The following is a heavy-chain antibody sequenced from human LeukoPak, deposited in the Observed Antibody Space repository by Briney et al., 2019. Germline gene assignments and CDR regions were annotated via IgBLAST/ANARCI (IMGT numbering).Heavy chain of an antibody. J-gene: IGHJ5*02. V-gene: IGHV4-34*01. Sequence: SETLSLTCAVYGGSFSGYYWSWIRQPPGKGLEWIGEINHSGSTNYNPSLKSRVTISVDTSKNQYSLKLSSVTAADTAVYYCARAAWPHYDFWSGHNWFDPWGQGTLVTAS. CDR2: INHSGST. CDR3: ARAAWPHYDFWSGHNWFDP. CDR1: GGSFSGYY. D-gene: IGHD3-3*01.